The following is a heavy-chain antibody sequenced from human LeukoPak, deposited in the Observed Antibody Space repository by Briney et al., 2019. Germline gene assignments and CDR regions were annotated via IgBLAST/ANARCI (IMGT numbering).Heavy chain of an antibody. V-gene: IGHV4-38-2*01. D-gene: IGHD3-9*01. CDR2: IHHSGST. J-gene: IGHJ4*02. Sequence: PSETLSLTCAVSGYSISSGYYWGWIRQPPGKGLEWIGSIHHSGSTYYNPSLKSRVTISVDTSKNQFSLKLSSVTAADTAVYYCARGNYDILTGYYETPDYWGQGTLVTVSS. CDR1: GYSISSGYY. CDR3: ARGNYDILTGYYETPDY.